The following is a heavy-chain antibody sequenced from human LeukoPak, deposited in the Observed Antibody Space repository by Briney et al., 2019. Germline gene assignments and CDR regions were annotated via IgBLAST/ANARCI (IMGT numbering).Heavy chain of an antibody. CDR2: MNPNSGNT. D-gene: IGHD3-10*02. Sequence: ASVKVSCKASGYTFTGYYMHWVRQAPGQGLEWMGWMNPNSGNTGYAQKFQGRVTMTRNTSISTAYMELSSLRSEDTAVYYCARDDYYVYGMDVWGQGTTVTVSS. CDR3: ARDDYYVYGMDV. CDR1: GYTFTGYY. J-gene: IGHJ6*02. V-gene: IGHV1-8*02.